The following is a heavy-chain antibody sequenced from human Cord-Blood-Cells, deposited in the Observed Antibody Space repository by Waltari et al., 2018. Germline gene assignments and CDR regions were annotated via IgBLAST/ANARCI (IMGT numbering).Heavy chain of an antibody. Sequence: EVQLVESGGGLVQPGGSLRLSCAASGFTFSSYAMSWVRQAPGQGLEWVSAISGRGGSTYYADSVKGRFTISRDNSKNTLYLQMNSLRAEDTAVYYCARREYSSSYFDYWGQGTLVTVSS. J-gene: IGHJ4*02. D-gene: IGHD6-6*01. V-gene: IGHV3-23*04. CDR1: GFTFSSYA. CDR2: ISGRGGST. CDR3: ARREYSSSYFDY.